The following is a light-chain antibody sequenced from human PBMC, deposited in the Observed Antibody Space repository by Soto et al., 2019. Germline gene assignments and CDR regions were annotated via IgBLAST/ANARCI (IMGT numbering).Light chain of an antibody. V-gene: IGKV3-11*01. CDR2: AAS. CDR1: QSINSY. J-gene: IGKJ4*02. Sequence: EIVLTQSPATLSFFPGERATLSCRASQSINSYLAWYQQKPGQAPRLLMSAASNRATAIPARFSGSGSGTDFTLTISSLEPEDFAVYYCQHRSKFGGGTKVEIK. CDR3: QHRSK.